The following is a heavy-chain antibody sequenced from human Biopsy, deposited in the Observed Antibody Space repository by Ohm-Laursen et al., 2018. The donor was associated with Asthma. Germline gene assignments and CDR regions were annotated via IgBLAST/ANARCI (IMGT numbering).Heavy chain of an antibody. CDR3: ARTFHFWSPYHAEHSHL. J-gene: IGHJ1*01. Sequence: SLRLSCSASGFTFGDYWMSWVRQVPGKGLEWVASIKHDGSEKNHVDSLKGRFTISRDNAKNSLYLQMNSLRAEDTAVYYCARTFHFWSPYHAEHSHLWGQGTLVTVSS. V-gene: IGHV3-7*01. D-gene: IGHD3-3*02. CDR1: GFTFGDYW. CDR2: IKHDGSEK.